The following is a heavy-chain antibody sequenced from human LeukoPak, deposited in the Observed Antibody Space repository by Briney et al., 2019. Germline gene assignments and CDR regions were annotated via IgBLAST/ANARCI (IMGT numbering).Heavy chain of an antibody. D-gene: IGHD2/OR15-2a*01. J-gene: IGHJ5*02. Sequence: PGGSLRLSCAASGFTFSSYAMSWVRQAPGKGLEWVSAISGSGGSTYYADSVKGRFTISRDNAKNSLVLQMNSLRDEDSAVYYCARDSISAALFDLWGQGTLITVSS. CDR1: GFTFSSYA. V-gene: IGHV3-23*01. CDR2: ISGSGGST. CDR3: ARDSISAALFDL.